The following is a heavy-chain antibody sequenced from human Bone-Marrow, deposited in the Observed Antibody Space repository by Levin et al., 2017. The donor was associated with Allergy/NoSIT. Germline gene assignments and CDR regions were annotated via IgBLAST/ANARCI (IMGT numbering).Heavy chain of an antibody. J-gene: IGHJ4*02. CDR3: ARGGQWLVGIDY. CDR1: GGSFSGYY. D-gene: IGHD6-19*01. V-gene: IGHV4-34*01. Sequence: PSETLSLTCAVYGGSFSGYYWSWIRQPPGKGLEWIGETNHSGSTNYNPSLKSRVTISVDTSKNQFSLKLSSVTAADTAVYYCARGGQWLVGIDYWGQGTLVTVSS. CDR2: TNHSGST.